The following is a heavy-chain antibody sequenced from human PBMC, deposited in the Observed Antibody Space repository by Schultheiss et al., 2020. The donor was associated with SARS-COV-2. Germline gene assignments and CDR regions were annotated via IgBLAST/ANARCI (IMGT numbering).Heavy chain of an antibody. Sequence: GGSLRLSCAASGFTFSSYAMSRVRQAPGKGLEWVSAISGSGGSTYYADSVKGRFTISRDNSKNTLYLQMNSLRAEDTAVYYCAKGGQPSGSYPYFDYWGQGTLVTVSS. V-gene: IGHV3-23*01. D-gene: IGHD1-26*01. CDR3: AKGGQPSGSYPYFDY. J-gene: IGHJ4*02. CDR1: GFTFSSYA. CDR2: ISGSGGST.